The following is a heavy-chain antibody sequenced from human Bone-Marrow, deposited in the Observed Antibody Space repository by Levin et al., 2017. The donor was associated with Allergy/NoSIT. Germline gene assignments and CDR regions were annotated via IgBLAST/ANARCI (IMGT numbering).Heavy chain of an antibody. CDR1: GFTFSSYG. CDR3: TRRGWFGELDDGFDI. D-gene: IGHD3-10*01. CDR2: IWYRGSKE. J-gene: IGHJ3*02. Sequence: GESLKISCAASGFTFSSYGLHWVRQAPGKGLEWVAGIWYRGSKEYYADSVKGRFTISRDKSKNTLNLQMSSLRGEDTAVYYCTRRGWFGELDDGFDIWGQGTMVTVS. V-gene: IGHV3-33*01.